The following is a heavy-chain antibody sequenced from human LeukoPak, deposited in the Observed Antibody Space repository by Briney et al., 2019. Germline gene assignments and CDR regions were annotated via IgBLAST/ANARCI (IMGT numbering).Heavy chain of an antibody. J-gene: IGHJ4*02. V-gene: IGHV4-4*02. CDR2: IYLRGNT. CDR1: GFTFSTYSM. CDR3: ARGTITTVTDS. Sequence: GSLRLSCAASGFTFSTYSMNWVRQPPGKGLEWVGEIYLRGNTNYNPSLESRATISVDESKTQLSLRLESVTAADTAVYYCARGTITTVTDSWGPGTLVTVSS. D-gene: IGHD4-17*01.